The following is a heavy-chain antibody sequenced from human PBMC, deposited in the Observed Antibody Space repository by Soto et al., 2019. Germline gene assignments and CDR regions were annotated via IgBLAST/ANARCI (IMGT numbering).Heavy chain of an antibody. CDR2: VYHSGST. V-gene: IGHV4-59*01. CDR1: GASITGSF. CDR3: GREGGHGGHLDY. J-gene: IGHJ4*02. Sequence: PSETLSLTCTVSGASITGSFWSWIRQPPGKGLEWVGDVYHSGSTNYNPSLKSRVTMSVDTSKNQFSLSLNSVTAADTAVYYCGREGGHGGHLDYWGQGTLVTVSS. D-gene: IGHD5-12*01.